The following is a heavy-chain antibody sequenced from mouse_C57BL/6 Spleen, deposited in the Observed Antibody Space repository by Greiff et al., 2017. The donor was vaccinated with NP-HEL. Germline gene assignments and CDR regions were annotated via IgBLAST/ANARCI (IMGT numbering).Heavy chain of an antibody. CDR1: GYTFTSYW. D-gene: IGHD2-1*01. V-gene: IGHV1-69*01. CDR2: IDPSDSYT. Sequence: VQLQQPGAELVMPGASVKLSCKASGYTFTSYWMHWVKQRPGQGLEWIGEIDPSDSYTNYNQKFKGKSTLTVDKSSSTAYMQLSSLTSEDSAVYYCARGNYGVYFDYWGQGTTLTVSS. CDR3: ARGNYGVYFDY. J-gene: IGHJ2*01.